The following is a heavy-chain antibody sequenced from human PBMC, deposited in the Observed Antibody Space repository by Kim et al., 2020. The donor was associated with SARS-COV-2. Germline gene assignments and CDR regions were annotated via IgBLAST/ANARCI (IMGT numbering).Heavy chain of an antibody. CDR3: ATTVTPYGYYGLDV. J-gene: IGHJ6*02. Sequence: SETLSLTCTVSGGSISSYYWSWIRQPPGKGLEWIGFISYSGRINYNPSLKSRVTISVDTSKNQFSLKLTSVTAADTATYYCATTVTPYGYYGLDVWGQGTTVTVSS. V-gene: IGHV4-59*01. CDR2: ISYSGRI. CDR1: GGSISSYY. D-gene: IGHD5-18*01.